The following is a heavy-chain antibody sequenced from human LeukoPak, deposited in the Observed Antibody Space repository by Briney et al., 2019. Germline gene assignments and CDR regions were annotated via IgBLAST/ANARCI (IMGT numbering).Heavy chain of an antibody. CDR2: IRSKAYGGTT. D-gene: IGHD6-6*01. CDR1: GFTFGDYA. CDR3: TRDLEYSSSSSFDY. Sequence: GGSLRLSCTASGFTFGDYAMSWFRQAPGKGLEWVGFIRSKAYGGTTEYAASVKGRFTISRDDSKSIAYLQMNSLKTEDTAVYYCTRDLEYSSSSSFDYWGQGTLVTVSS. J-gene: IGHJ4*02. V-gene: IGHV3-49*03.